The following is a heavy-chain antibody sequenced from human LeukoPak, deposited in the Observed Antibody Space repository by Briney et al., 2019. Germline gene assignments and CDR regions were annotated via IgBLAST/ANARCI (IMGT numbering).Heavy chain of an antibody. CDR2: INHSGST. J-gene: IGHJ4*02. Sequence: SETLSLTCAVYGGSFSGYYWSWIRQPPGKGLEWIGEINHSGSTNYNPSLKSRVTISVDTSKNQFSLKLSSVTAADTAVYYCAKGGQYAKEYYFDYWGQGTLVTVSS. D-gene: IGHD2-2*01. CDR3: AKGGQYAKEYYFDY. V-gene: IGHV4-34*01. CDR1: GGSFSGYY.